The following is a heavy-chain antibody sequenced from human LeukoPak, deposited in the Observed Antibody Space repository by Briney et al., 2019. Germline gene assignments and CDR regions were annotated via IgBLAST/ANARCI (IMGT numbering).Heavy chain of an antibody. D-gene: IGHD2-15*01. CDR1: GYTFTSYD. CDR2: MNPNSGNT. Sequence: ASVKVSCKASGYTFTSYDINWVRQATGQGLEWMGWMNPNSGNTGYAQKFQGRVTITADKSTSTAYMELSSLRSEDTAVYYCASIGYCSGGSCRSPYYYYGMDVWGQGTTVTVSS. J-gene: IGHJ6*02. V-gene: IGHV1-8*01. CDR3: ASIGYCSGGSCRSPYYYYGMDV.